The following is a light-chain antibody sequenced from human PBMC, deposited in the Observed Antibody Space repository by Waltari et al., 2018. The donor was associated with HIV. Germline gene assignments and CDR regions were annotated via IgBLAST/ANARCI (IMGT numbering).Light chain of an antibody. V-gene: IGLV1-44*01. J-gene: IGLJ2*01. Sequence: QSVLTQPPSESGTPGQGVTIPCSGSTYNIGQNTVNWYQQFPGTAPKLLIYSNNQRPSGVPDRFSGSKSGTSASLAITGLQSEDDTDYYCAAWDDSLNAVVFGGGTKLTVL. CDR2: SNN. CDR1: TYNIGQNT. CDR3: AAWDDSLNAVV.